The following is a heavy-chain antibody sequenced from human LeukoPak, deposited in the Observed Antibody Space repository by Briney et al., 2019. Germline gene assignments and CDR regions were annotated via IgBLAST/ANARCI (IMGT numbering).Heavy chain of an antibody. D-gene: IGHD3-22*01. V-gene: IGHV3-11*01. Sequence: GGSLRLSCAASGFTFSDYYMSWIRQAPGKGLEWVSYISSSGSTIYYADSVKGRFTISRDNSKNTLYLQMNSLRAEDTAVYYCAEPEGGYYDIRPDWGQGTLVTVSS. CDR1: GFTFSDYY. CDR3: AEPEGGYYDIRPD. J-gene: IGHJ4*02. CDR2: ISSSGSTI.